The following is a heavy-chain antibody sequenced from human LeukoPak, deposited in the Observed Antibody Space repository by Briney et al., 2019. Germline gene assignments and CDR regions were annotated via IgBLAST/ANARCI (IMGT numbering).Heavy chain of an antibody. D-gene: IGHD1-26*01. CDR2: IYHSGST. J-gene: IGHJ5*02. CDR1: GGSISSSNW. V-gene: IGHV4-4*02. CDR3: ARDRPYSGSYFNWFDP. Sequence: PSETLSLTCAVSGGSISSSNWWSWVRQPPGKGLEWIGEIYHSGSTNYNPSLKSRVTISVDKSKNQFSLKLSSVTAADAAVYYCARDRPYSGSYFNWFDPWGQGTLVTVSS.